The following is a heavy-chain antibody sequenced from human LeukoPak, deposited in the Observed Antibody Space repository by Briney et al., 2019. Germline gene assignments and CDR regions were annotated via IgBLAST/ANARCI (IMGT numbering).Heavy chain of an antibody. D-gene: IGHD1-26*01. CDR1: GGSISSYY. V-gene: IGHV4-59*01. Sequence: KTSETLSLTCAVSGGSISSYYWSWIRQPPGKGLEWMGYIDYSGSTNYNPSLKSRVTISVDTSKNQFSLKLSSVTAADTAVYYCARAGWELRGDAFDIWGQGTMVTVSS. CDR3: ARAGWELRGDAFDI. CDR2: IDYSGST. J-gene: IGHJ3*02.